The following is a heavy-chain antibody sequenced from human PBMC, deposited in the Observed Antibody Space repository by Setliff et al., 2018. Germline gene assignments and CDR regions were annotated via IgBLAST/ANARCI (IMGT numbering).Heavy chain of an antibody. CDR2: IYHSGST. CDR1: GYSISSGYY. D-gene: IGHD3-22*01. Sequence: SETLSLTCAVSGYSISSGYYWGWIRQPPGKGLEWIGSIYHSGSTYYNPSLKSRVTISVDTSKNQFSLKLSSVTAADTAVYYCARGYDSSGYWSYYYYGMDVWGQGTTVTVSS. CDR3: ARGYDSSGYWSYYYYGMDV. J-gene: IGHJ6*02. V-gene: IGHV4-38-2*01.